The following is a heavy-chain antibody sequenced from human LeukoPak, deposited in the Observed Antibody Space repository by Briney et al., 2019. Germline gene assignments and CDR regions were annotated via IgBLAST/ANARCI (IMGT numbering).Heavy chain of an antibody. CDR3: ARDLSGGSGGSRYAMDV. Sequence: PGGSLRLSCAASGFTVSSNYMSWVRQAPGKGLEWFSVIYSGGTTYYADSVKGRFTISRHNSKNTLYLQMNSLRAEDTAVYYCARDLSGGSGGSRYAMDVWGQGTTVTVSS. J-gene: IGHJ6*02. CDR2: IYSGGTT. D-gene: IGHD2-15*01. V-gene: IGHV3-53*04. CDR1: GFTVSSNY.